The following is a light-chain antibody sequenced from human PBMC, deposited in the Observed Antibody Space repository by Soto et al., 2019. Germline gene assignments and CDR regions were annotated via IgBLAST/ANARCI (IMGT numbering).Light chain of an antibody. CDR2: GAS. CDR1: QSVSSD. J-gene: IGKJ4*01. Sequence: EIVMTQSPATLSVSPGERATLSCRASQSVSSDLAWYQQNPGQAPRLLIYGASTRATGIPARFSGSGSGTEFTLTISSLVSEDFAVYYCQQYNNWPPTFGGGTKVEIK. CDR3: QQYNNWPPT. V-gene: IGKV3D-15*01.